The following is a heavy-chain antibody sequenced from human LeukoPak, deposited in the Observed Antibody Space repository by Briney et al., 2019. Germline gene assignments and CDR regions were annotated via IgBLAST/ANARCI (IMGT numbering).Heavy chain of an antibody. J-gene: IGHJ4*02. Sequence: SETLSLTCTVSGGSISSSSYYWGWIRQPPGKGLEWIGSIYYSGSTYYNPSLKSRVTISVDTSKSQFSLKLSSVTAADTAVYYCARDNDYYDSSGYPGSFDTWGQGILVTVSS. CDR1: GGSISSSSYY. CDR2: IYYSGST. D-gene: IGHD3-22*01. V-gene: IGHV4-39*02. CDR3: ARDNDYYDSSGYPGSFDT.